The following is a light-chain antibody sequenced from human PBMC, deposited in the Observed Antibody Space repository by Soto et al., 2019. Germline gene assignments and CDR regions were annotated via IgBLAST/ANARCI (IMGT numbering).Light chain of an antibody. CDR3: QSYNDWPFA. Sequence: DIVLTQSPATLSVSPGDRVTLSCRASESLFGFLAWYQQKPGQAPRLLMYGFSTRATGIPARFSGGGSATVFTLTISSLPSEDSAFYFCQSYNDWPFASGLGTRLEI. J-gene: IGKJ2*01. CDR1: ESLFGF. V-gene: IGKV3-15*01. CDR2: GFS.